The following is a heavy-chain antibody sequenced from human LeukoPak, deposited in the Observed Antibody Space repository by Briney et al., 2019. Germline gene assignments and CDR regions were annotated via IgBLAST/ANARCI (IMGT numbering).Heavy chain of an antibody. CDR1: GGSISTYY. V-gene: IGHV4-59*01. J-gene: IGHJ5*02. CDR2: IYYTGST. CDR3: ARGGNYWPQWWFDP. D-gene: IGHD1-26*01. Sequence: SETLSLTCTVSGGSISTYYGSWIRQPPGKGLEWIGYIYYTGSTSYNPSLKSRVTMSLDASKNQFSLELNSVTPADTAVYYCARGGNYWPQWWFDPWGRGTLVSVSS.